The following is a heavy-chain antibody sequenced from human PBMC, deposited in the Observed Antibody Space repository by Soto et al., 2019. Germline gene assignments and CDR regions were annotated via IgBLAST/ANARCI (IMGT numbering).Heavy chain of an antibody. V-gene: IGHV1-3*01. CDR2: INAGNGNT. J-gene: IGHJ6*03. D-gene: IGHD4-17*01. CDR3: ARDKYGDYYYYMDV. CDR1: GYTFASYA. Sequence: ASVKVSCKASGYTFASYAMHWVRQAPGQRLEWMGWINAGNGNTKYSQKFQGRVTITRDTSASTAYMELSSLRSEDTAVYYCARDKYGDYYYYMDVWGKGTTVTV.